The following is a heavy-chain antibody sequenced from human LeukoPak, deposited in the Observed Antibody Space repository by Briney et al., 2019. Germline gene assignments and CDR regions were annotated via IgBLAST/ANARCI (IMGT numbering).Heavy chain of an antibody. D-gene: IGHD6-19*01. CDR3: ARDRPGHGYSSGWYDFDY. V-gene: IGHV4-4*07. Sequence: KPSETLSLTCTVSGGSISSYYWSWIRQPAGKGLEWIGRIYTSGSTNYNPSLKSRVTMSVDTSKNQFSLKLSSVTAADTAVYYCARDRPGHGYSSGWYDFDYWGQGTLVTVSS. J-gene: IGHJ4*02. CDR1: GGSISSYY. CDR2: IYTSGST.